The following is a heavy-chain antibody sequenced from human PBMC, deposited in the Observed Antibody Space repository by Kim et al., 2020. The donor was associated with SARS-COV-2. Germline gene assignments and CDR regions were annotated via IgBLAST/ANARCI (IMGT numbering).Heavy chain of an antibody. CDR3: AREVVVAATTISGGMDV. D-gene: IGHD2-15*01. J-gene: IGHJ6*01. CDR1: GGSISSYY. Sequence: SETLSLTCTVSGGSISSYYWSWIRQPPGKGLEWIGYIYYSGSTNYNPSLKSRVTISVDTSKNQFSLKLSSVTAADTAVYYCAREVVVAATTISGGMDVWG. V-gene: IGHV4-59*01. CDR2: IYYSGST.